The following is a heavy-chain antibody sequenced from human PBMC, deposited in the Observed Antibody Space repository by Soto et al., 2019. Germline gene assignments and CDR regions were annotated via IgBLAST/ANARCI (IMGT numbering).Heavy chain of an antibody. CDR1: GFTFNNSE. CDR2: ITSSGNTI. D-gene: IGHD3-16*01. V-gene: IGHV3-48*03. J-gene: IGHJ3*01. Sequence: EVRLVESGGGLVQPGGFLRLSCAASGFTFNNSEMNWIRQAPGKGLEWLSYITSSGNTIYYAESVKGRFTVSRDNAKNELFLEMTRLTSEDTALYYCARDYDFIWGSHEPFDLWGQGTMVIVSS. CDR3: ARDYDFIWGSHEPFDL.